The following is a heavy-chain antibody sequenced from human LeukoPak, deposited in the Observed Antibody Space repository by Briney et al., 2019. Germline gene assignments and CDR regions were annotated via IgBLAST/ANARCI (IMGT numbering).Heavy chain of an antibody. CDR1: GFTFGDYA. CDR3: TRTFGYYYFYMDV. Sequence: GGSLRLCCAASGFTFGDYAMSWVRQAPGKGLEWVGFIRTEAYDGATDYGASVKGRFTISRDDSKNIAYLQMNSLNTEDTAVYYCTRTFGYYYFYMDVWGKGTTVIVSS. CDR2: IRTEAYDGAT. V-gene: IGHV3-49*04. D-gene: IGHD3-16*01. J-gene: IGHJ6*03.